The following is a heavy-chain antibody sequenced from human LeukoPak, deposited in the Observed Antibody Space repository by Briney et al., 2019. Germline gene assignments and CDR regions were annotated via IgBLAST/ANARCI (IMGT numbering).Heavy chain of an antibody. J-gene: IGHJ5*01. CDR2: INPNSGAT. Sequence: ASVKVSCKASGYTFTVYWMHWVRQAPAEGLEWMGWINPNSGATNYAQKFQGRVTMTRDTSISTAYMELSSLRSDDTAVYYCMRGGGSSWFDSWGQGTLVTVSS. D-gene: IGHD6-13*01. CDR1: GYTFTVYW. CDR3: MRGGGSSWFDS. V-gene: IGHV1-2*02.